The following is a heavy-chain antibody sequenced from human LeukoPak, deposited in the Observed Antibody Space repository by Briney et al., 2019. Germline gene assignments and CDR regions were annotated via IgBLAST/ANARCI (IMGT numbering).Heavy chain of an antibody. D-gene: IGHD4-17*01. J-gene: IGHJ2*01. CDR2: IYYSGST. Sequence: SETLSLTCTVSGGSISSSSYYWGWIRQPPGKGLEWIGSIYYSGSTYYNPSLKSRVTISVDTSKNQFSLKLSSVTAADTAVYYCARGGDYGWYFDLWGRGTLVTVSS. CDR3: ARGGDYGWYFDL. V-gene: IGHV4-39*07. CDR1: GGSISSSSYY.